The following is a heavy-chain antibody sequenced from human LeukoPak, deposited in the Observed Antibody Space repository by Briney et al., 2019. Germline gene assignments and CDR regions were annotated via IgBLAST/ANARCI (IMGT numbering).Heavy chain of an antibody. J-gene: IGHJ4*02. Sequence: HPWGSLRLSCAASGFTLSSYAMSWARQAPGKGLEWVSAISDSGNTYHADSVKGRFTISRDSSKNTLFLQMNRLRPEDAAVYYCAKAPVTTCRGAYCYPFDYWGQGTLVTVSS. CDR2: ISDSGNT. D-gene: IGHD2-21*01. CDR3: AKAPVTTCRGAYCYPFDY. V-gene: IGHV3-23*01. CDR1: GFTLSSYA.